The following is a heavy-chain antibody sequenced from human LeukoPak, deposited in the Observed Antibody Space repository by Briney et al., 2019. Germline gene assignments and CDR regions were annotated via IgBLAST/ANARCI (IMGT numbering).Heavy chain of an antibody. J-gene: IGHJ4*02. D-gene: IGHD5-24*01. V-gene: IGHV3-30-3*01. CDR1: GFTFRSYS. Sequence: GGSLRLSCAASGFTFRSYSMHWVRQAPGKGLEWVAFISYDGSIKYYADSVKGRFTISRDNSKNTVYLQMNSLRVEDTAVYYCARDFSERYSLDYWGQGILVTVSS. CDR2: ISYDGSIK. CDR3: ARDFSERYSLDY.